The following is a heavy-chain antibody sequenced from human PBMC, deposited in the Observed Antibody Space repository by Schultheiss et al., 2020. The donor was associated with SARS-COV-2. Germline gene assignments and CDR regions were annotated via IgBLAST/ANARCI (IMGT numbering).Heavy chain of an antibody. Sequence: SETLSLTCAVSGGSISSGGYSWSWIRQPPGKGLEWIGYIYHSGSTYYNPSLKSRVTISVDRSKNQFSLKLSSVTAADTAVYYCARAQSGYGDYWGQGTLVTGSS. CDR3: ARAQSGYGDY. D-gene: IGHD3-3*01. V-gene: IGHV4-30-2*01. CDR2: IYHSGST. CDR1: GGSISSGGYS. J-gene: IGHJ4*02.